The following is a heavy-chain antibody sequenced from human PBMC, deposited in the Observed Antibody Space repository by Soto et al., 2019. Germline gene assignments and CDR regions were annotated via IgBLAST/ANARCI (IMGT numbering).Heavy chain of an antibody. CDR2: ISSSGSYI. CDR3: AVAGPGYYFDY. CDR1: GFTFSSYS. J-gene: IGHJ4*02. D-gene: IGHD6-19*01. V-gene: IGHV3-21*01. Sequence: EVQLVESGGGLVKPGGSLRLCCAASGFTFSSYSMNWVRQAPGKGLEWVSSISSSGSYIYYPDSVKGRFTISRDNAKNSLYLQMNSLRAEDTAVYYCAVAGPGYYFDYWGQGTLVTVSS.